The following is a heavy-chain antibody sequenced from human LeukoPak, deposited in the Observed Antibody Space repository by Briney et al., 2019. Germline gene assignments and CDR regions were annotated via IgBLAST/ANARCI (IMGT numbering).Heavy chain of an antibody. J-gene: IGHJ6*03. V-gene: IGHV4-59*01. Sequence: SETLSLTCTVSGGSISSYYWSWIRQPPGKRLEWIGYIYYSGSTNYNPSLKSRVTISLDTSKNQFSLKLSSVTAADTAVYYCARNDLTIRYMDVWGKGTTVTVSS. CDR3: ARNDLTIRYMDV. CDR2: IYYSGST. CDR1: GGSISSYY. D-gene: IGHD1-1*01.